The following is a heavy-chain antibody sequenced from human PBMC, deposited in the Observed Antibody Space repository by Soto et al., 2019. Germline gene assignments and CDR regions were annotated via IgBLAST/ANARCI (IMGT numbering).Heavy chain of an antibody. J-gene: IGHJ4*02. V-gene: IGHV3-23*01. CDR2: ISRSGRGSA. CDR1: GFTFNSYV. CDR3: ARGRYLDSSDYWVANLPFDH. Sequence: GGSLRLSCAASGFTFNSYVMTWVRQAPGGGLEWVSSISRSGRGSAYYADSVNGRFTISRDNSENTLFLQMNNLRDEDTALYYCARGRYLDSSDYWVANLPFDHWGLGTLVTVSS. D-gene: IGHD3-22*01.